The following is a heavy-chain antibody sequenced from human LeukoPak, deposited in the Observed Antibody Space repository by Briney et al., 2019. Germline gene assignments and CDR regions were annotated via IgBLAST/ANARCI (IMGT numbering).Heavy chain of an antibody. J-gene: IGHJ4*02. D-gene: IGHD3-10*01. CDR2: ISGSGGST. V-gene: IGHV3-23*01. Sequence: GGSLRLSCAASGFTFSSYAMSWVRQAPGKGLEWVSAISGSGGSTYYADSVKGRFTISRDNSKNTLYLQMNSLRAEDTAVYYCAKDLGGFGELFDAFDIWGQGTLVTVSS. CDR3: AKDLGGFGELFDAFDI. CDR1: GFTFSSYA.